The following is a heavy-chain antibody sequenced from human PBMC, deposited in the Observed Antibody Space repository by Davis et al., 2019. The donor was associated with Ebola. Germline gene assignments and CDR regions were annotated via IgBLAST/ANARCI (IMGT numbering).Heavy chain of an antibody. V-gene: IGHV1-18*01. Sequence: ASVKVSCKASGGTFSSYGISWVRQAPGQGLEWMGWISAYNGNTNYAQKLQGRVTMTTDTSTSTAYMELSSLRSEDTAVYYCARVGATWGYFDYWGQGTLVTVSS. CDR1: GGTFSSYG. CDR2: ISAYNGNT. D-gene: IGHD1-26*01. J-gene: IGHJ4*02. CDR3: ARVGATWGYFDY.